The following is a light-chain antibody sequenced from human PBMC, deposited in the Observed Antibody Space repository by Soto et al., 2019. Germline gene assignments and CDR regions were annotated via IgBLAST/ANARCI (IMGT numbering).Light chain of an antibody. CDR1: QSISSY. CDR2: AAS. J-gene: IGKJ3*01. CDR3: QQSYSSPLL. V-gene: IGKV1-39*01. Sequence: DIQMTQSPSSLSASVGDRVTITCRASQSISSYLNWYQQKPGKAPKLLIYAASNLQSGVPSRFSGSGSGTDFTLTISSLQPEDFATYYCQQSYSSPLLFGPGTKVDIK.